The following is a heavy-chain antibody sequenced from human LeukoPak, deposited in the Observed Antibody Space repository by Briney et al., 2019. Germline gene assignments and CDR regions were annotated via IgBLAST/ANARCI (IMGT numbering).Heavy chain of an antibody. V-gene: IGHV3-23*01. Sequence: GGSLRPSCAASGFTFSSYAMSWVRQAPGKGLEWVSAISGSGGSTYYADSAKGRFTISRDNSKNTLYLQMNSLRAEDTAVYYCAKETHYDYVWGSYYFDYWGQGTLVTVSS. CDR1: GFTFSSYA. CDR3: AKETHYDYVWGSYYFDY. CDR2: ISGSGGST. J-gene: IGHJ4*02. D-gene: IGHD3-16*01.